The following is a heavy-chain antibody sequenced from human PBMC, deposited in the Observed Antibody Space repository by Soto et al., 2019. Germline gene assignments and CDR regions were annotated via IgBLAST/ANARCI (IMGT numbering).Heavy chain of an antibody. V-gene: IGHV3-30*03. D-gene: IGHD3-22*01. J-gene: IGHJ4*02. CDR1: GFTFSSYG. CDR3: ATTQMRGIYDSSGYYQLFDY. Sequence: GGSLRLSCAASGFTFSSYGMHWVRQAPGKGLEWVAVISYDGSNKYYADSVKGRFTISRDNSKNTLYLQMNSLRAEDTAAYYCATTQMRGIYDSSGYYQLFDYWGQGTLVTVSS. CDR2: ISYDGSNK.